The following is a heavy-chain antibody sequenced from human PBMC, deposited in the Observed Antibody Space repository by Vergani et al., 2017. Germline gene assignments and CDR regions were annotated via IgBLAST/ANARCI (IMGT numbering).Heavy chain of an antibody. CDR3: ASKRGACRAAYCHSYDF. CDR1: GDSVISTDYH. CDR2: MDYSGST. J-gene: IGHJ4*02. Sequence: QVQLRESGPGLVKPSETLSLTCTVSGDSVISTDYHWGWIRQPPGKGLELIGSMDYSGSTSYNPSLESRISISFETPKNQFSLRLTSVTAADTAVYYCASKRGACRAAYCHSYDFWGPGTLVGVSS. V-gene: IGHV4-39*01. D-gene: IGHD2-15*01.